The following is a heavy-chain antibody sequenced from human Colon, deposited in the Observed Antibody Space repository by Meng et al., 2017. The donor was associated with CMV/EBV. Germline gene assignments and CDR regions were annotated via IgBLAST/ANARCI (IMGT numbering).Heavy chain of an antibody. D-gene: IGHD6-13*01. J-gene: IGHJ4*02. CDR3: ARGWPPDY. V-gene: IGHV3-64*02. CDR1: GFIFSSYG. CDR2: ISSKGGST. Sequence: GGSLRLSCVASGFIFSSYGIHWVRQAPGKGLEYVSAISSKGGSTYYADSVKGRFTLSRDNAQNSVFLQMNSLTAEDTAVYYCARGWPPDYWGQGTLVTVSS.